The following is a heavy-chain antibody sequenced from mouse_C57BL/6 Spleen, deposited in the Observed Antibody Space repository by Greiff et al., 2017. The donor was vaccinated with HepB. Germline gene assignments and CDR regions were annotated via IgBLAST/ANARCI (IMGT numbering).Heavy chain of an antibody. CDR1: GYTFTSYG. Sequence: QVQLQQSGAELARPGASVKLSCKASGYTFTSYGISWVKQRTGQGLEWIGEIYPRSGTTYYNEKFKGKATLTADKSSSTAYMELRSLTSEDSAVYFCARSLPTYGSSYRYFDVWGTGTTVTVSS. J-gene: IGHJ1*03. CDR3: ARSLPTYGSSYRYFDV. D-gene: IGHD1-1*01. CDR2: IYPRSGTT. V-gene: IGHV1-81*01.